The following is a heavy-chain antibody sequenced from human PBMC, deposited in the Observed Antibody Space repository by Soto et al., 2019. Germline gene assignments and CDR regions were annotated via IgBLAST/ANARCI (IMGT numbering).Heavy chain of an antibody. CDR3: ARGLNCSACYGVSY. CDR2: INHRGST. J-gene: IGHJ4*02. V-gene: IGHV4-34*01. CDR1: GGSFSGYY. Sequence: SETLSLTCAVYGGSFSGYYWSWIRQPPGKGLEWIGEINHRGSTNYNPSLRSRVTMSVDTSKNQFSLKLSSVTAADTAVYYCARGLNCSACYGVSYWGQGTLVTVSS. D-gene: IGHD2-15*01.